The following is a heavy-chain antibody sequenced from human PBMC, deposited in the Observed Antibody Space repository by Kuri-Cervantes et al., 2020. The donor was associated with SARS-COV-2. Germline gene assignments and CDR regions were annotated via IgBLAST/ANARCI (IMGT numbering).Heavy chain of an antibody. J-gene: IGHJ4*02. V-gene: IGHV1-24*01. Sequence: ASVKVSCKASGGIFSSYAISWVRQAPGKGLEWMGGFDPEDGETIYAQKFQGRVTMTEDTSTDTAYMELSSLRSEDTAVYYCATEGGLDYWGQGTLVTVSS. CDR3: ATEGGLDY. CDR2: FDPEDGET. CDR1: GGIFSSYA. D-gene: IGHD3-16*01.